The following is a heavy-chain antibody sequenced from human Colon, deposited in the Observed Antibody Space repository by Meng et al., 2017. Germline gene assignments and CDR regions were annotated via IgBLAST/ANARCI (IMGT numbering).Heavy chain of an antibody. CDR1: GFTFRSSA. CDR2: ISNDESQK. D-gene: IGHD2-21*02. V-gene: IGHV3-30*03. Sequence: QVQLVESGGGVVQPGRSLRRSCAASGFTFRSSAMHWVRQAPGKGLEWVAIISNDESQKKYADSVKGRFTSSRDNSKSTLYLQMSSLRDEDTAVYYCATATCGGDCYLIDYWGQGTLVTVSS. J-gene: IGHJ4*02. CDR3: ATATCGGDCYLIDY.